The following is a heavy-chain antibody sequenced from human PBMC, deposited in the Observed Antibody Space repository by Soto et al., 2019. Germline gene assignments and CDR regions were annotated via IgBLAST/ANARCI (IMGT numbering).Heavy chain of an antibody. J-gene: IGHJ4*02. CDR1: DDSISSYY. D-gene: IGHD3-10*01. CDR2: IYYSGST. V-gene: IGHV4-59*08. Sequence: SETLSLTCTVSDDSISSYYWTWIRESPGKGLEWIGYIYYSGSTNYNPSLKSRVTISVDTSKNHFSLKLSSVTAADTAVYYCATGTYGSGSYYFDYWGQGTLVTVSS. CDR3: ATGTYGSGSYYFDY.